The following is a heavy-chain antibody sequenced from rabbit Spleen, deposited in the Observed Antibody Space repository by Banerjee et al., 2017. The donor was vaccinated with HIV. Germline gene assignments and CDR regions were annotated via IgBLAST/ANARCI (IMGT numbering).Heavy chain of an antibody. CDR2: IDTGSSGFT. Sequence: QEQLEESGGGLVKPGASLTLTCTASGVSFSNDHYMCWVRQALGKGLEWIACIDTGSSGFTYFASWAKGRFTISKTSSTTVTLQMTSLTAADTATYFCARDLTDVIGWNFGWGGPGTLVTVS. J-gene: IGHJ2*01. V-gene: IGHV1S45*01. CDR3: ARDLTDVIGWNFGW. D-gene: IGHD4-1*01. CDR1: GVSFSNDHY.